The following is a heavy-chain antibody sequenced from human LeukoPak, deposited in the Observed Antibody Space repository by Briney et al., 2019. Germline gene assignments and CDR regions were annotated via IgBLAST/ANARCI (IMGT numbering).Heavy chain of an antibody. V-gene: IGHV1-69*04. D-gene: IGHD1-7*01. J-gene: IGHJ2*01. CDR1: GGTSTNDA. Sequence: SVKVSCKASGGTSTNDAINWVRQAPGQGLEWMGRAVPGHKTYAPRLKGRLTITADTSTSTAYMGLSSLTSEDTAVYYCARDPNFGRPTRDWHFDLWGRGTLVTVSS. CDR2: AVPGHK. CDR3: ARDPNFGRPTRDWHFDL.